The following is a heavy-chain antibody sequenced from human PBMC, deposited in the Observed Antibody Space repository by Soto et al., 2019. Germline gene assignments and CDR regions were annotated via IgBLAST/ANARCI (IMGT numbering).Heavy chain of an antibody. J-gene: IGHJ4*02. V-gene: IGHV3-23*01. D-gene: IGHD6-13*01. Sequence: GGSLRLSCAASGFTFSSFAMSWVRQAPGKGPEWVSTLSGSDGSTYSADSVKGRFTISRDNSKNTLFLEMNSLRPEDTAIYYCVKDRLSSWWETFDYWGQGTLVTVSS. CDR1: GFTFSSFA. CDR2: LSGSDGST. CDR3: VKDRLSSWWETFDY.